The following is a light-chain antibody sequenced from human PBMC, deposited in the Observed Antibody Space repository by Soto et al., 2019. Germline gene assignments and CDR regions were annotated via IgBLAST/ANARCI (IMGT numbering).Light chain of an antibody. CDR2: RNN. V-gene: IGLV1-47*01. J-gene: IGLJ1*01. CDR1: SSNIGSNY. Sequence: QSVLTQPPSASGTPGQRVTISCSGSSSNIGSNYVYWYQQLPGTAPKLLIYRNNQRPSGVPDRFSGSKSGTSASLAISGLRSEDEADYYCAAWDDSLSAPHYVFGTGTKVT. CDR3: AAWDDSLSAPHYV.